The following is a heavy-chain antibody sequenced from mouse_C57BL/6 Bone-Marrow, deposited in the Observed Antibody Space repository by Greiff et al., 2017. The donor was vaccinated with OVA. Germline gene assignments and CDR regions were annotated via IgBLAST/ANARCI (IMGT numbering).Heavy chain of an antibody. CDR2: IDPSDSYT. V-gene: IGHV1-69*01. J-gene: IGHJ3*01. Sequence: QVQLQQPGAELVMPGASVKLSCKASGYTFTSYWMHWVKQRPGQGLEWIGEIDPSDSYTNYNQKFKGKSTLTVDKSSSTAYMQLSSLTSEDSAVYYCARANWCAYWGQGTLVTVSA. CDR1: GYTFTSYW. CDR3: ARANWCAY.